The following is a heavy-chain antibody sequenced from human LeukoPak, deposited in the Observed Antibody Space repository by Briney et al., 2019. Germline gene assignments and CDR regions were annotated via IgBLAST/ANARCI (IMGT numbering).Heavy chain of an antibody. D-gene: IGHD7-27*01. Sequence: SETLSLTCTVSGGSISSSSYYWGWIRQSPGKGLEWIGYIYHTGSTSYSPSLKSRVTISADTSQNQFSLKLSSVTAADTAVYYCASRKLGNDYWGQGTLVTVSS. V-gene: IGHV4-61*05. CDR1: GGSISSSSYY. J-gene: IGHJ4*02. CDR3: ASRKLGNDY. CDR2: IYHTGST.